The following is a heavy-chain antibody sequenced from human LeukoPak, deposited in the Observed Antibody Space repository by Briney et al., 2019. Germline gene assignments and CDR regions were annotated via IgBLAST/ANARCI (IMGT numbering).Heavy chain of an antibody. CDR2: ISSNGGST. V-gene: IGHV3-64*02. CDR1: GFTFSSYA. J-gene: IGHJ4*02. D-gene: IGHD6-19*01. Sequence: PGGSLRLSCAASGFTFSSYAMHWVRQAPGKGLEYVSAISSNGGSTYYADSVKGRFTISRDNSKNTLYLQMNSLRAEDTAVYYCAKVRVEGKKLLAQFDYWGQGTLVTVSS. CDR3: AKVRVEGKKLLAQFDY.